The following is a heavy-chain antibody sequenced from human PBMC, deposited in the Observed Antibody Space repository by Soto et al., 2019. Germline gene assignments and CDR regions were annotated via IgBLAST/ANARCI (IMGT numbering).Heavy chain of an antibody. V-gene: IGHV4-4*02. CDR2: IYHSGST. Sequence: PSETLSLTCAVSGDSISSSKWWSWVRQPPGKGLEWIGEIYHSGSTNYNPSLKSRVTISVDTSKNQFSLKLSSVTAADTAVYYCARSTGHLDYWGQGTLVTVPQ. CDR3: ARSTGHLDY. CDR1: GDSISSSKW. D-gene: IGHD1-1*01. J-gene: IGHJ4*02.